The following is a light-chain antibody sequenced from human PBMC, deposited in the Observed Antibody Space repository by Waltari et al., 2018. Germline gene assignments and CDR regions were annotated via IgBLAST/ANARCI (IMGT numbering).Light chain of an antibody. CDR3: CSYAGRSTWV. CDR2: EGT. CDR1: SRYVGSYKF. V-gene: IGLV2-23*01. J-gene: IGLJ3*02. Sequence: QSALTQPASVSGSPGQSITISCTGPSRYVGSYKFVSWYQQHPGKAPKLMIYEGTKRPSGVSNRFSGSKSGNTASLTISGLQAEDEADYYCCSYAGRSTWVFGGGTKLTVL.